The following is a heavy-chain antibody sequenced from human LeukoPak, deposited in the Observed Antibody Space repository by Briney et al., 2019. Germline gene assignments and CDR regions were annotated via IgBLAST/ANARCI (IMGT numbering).Heavy chain of an antibody. J-gene: IGHJ5*02. CDR1: GFTFSSYW. CDR2: INSDGSTT. CDR3: TRRVSATRWFDP. Sequence: GGSLRLSCAASGFTFSSYWMHWVRQAPGKGLVWVSRINSDGSTTNYADSVKGRFTISRDNAENTLYLQMNSLKVEDTAVYYCTRRVSATRWFDPWGQGALVTVSS. D-gene: IGHD2-15*01. V-gene: IGHV3-74*01.